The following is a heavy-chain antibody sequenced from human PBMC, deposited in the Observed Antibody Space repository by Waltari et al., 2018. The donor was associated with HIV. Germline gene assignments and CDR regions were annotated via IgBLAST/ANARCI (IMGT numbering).Heavy chain of an antibody. V-gene: IGHV4-34*01. J-gene: IGHJ4*02. CDR1: GGSFSGYY. CDR3: AREDILTGSTFDY. CDR2: INHSGST. Sequence: QVQLQQWGAGLLKPSETLSLTCAVYGGSFSGYYWSWIRQPPGKGLEWIGEINHSGSTNYNPSLKSRVTISVDTSKNQFSLKLSSVTAADTAVYYCAREDILTGSTFDYWGQGTLVTVSS. D-gene: IGHD3-9*01.